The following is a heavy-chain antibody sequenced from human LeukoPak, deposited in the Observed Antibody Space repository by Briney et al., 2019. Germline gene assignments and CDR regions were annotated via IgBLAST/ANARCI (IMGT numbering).Heavy chain of an antibody. CDR3: ARRGYISGFDY. D-gene: IGHD3-16*02. Sequence: GESLKISCKGFGYSFTSYWIGWVRQMPGRGLEWMGIIYPGDSDTRYSPSFQGQVTISADKSISTPYLQWSSLKASDTAVYYCARRGYISGFDYWGQGTLVTVSS. V-gene: IGHV5-51*01. CDR2: IYPGDSDT. J-gene: IGHJ4*02. CDR1: GYSFTSYW.